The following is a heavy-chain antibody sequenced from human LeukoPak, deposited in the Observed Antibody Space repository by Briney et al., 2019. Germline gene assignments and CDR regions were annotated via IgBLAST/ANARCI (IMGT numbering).Heavy chain of an antibody. D-gene: IGHD2-8*01. Sequence: PGGSLRLSRAASGFTFSSHAMTWVRQAPGKGLEWVSAISGSGGSTYYAASVKGRFTISRDSSKSTLYLQMNSLRAEDTAVYYCAKLMYEKYYYGMDVWGQGTTVTVSS. CDR3: AKLMYEKYYYGMDV. CDR2: ISGSGGST. CDR1: GFTFSSHA. V-gene: IGHV3-23*01. J-gene: IGHJ6*02.